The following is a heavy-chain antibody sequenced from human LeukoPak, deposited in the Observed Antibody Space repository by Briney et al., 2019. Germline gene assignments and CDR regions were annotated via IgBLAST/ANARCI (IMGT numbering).Heavy chain of an antibody. Sequence: SQTLSLTCAISGDSVSSNSAAWNWIRQSPSRGLEWLGRTYYRSKWYNDYAVSVKSRITINPDTSKNQFSLQLNSVTPEDTAVYHCARMVGSGSDYRDFYWYFDLWGRGTLVTVSS. CDR3: ARMVGSGSDYRDFYWYFDL. V-gene: IGHV6-1*01. CDR1: GDSVSSNSAA. J-gene: IGHJ2*01. D-gene: IGHD5-12*01. CDR2: TYYRSKWYN.